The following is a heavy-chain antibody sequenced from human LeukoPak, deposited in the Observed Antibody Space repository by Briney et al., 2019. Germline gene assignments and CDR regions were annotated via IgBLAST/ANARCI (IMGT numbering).Heavy chain of an antibody. V-gene: IGHV3-23*01. Sequence: GASLRLSCAASAFSFSNYAMSWVRQVPRKGLEWVSAISGRDDSTYYADSVKGRFTISRDTSKNTLYLQMNSLRAEDTAVYYCAKWGDYDVLTGYYDSDYWGQGTLVTVSS. CDR1: AFSFSNYA. J-gene: IGHJ4*02. CDR3: AKWGDYDVLTGYYDSDY. CDR2: ISGRDDST. D-gene: IGHD3-9*01.